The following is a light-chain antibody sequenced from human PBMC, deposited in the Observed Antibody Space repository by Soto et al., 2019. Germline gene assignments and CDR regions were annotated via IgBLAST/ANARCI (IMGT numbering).Light chain of an antibody. CDR1: QSVSSN. CDR2: GAS. CDR3: QQYNNWPPLT. Sequence: IVFTHSPATXXVXPXXXXXLSCTACQSVSSNLAWYQQKPGQAPRLLIYGASTRATGIPARFSGSGSGTEFTLTISSLQSADFAVYYCQQYNNWPPLTFGGGTKVDI. J-gene: IGKJ4*01. V-gene: IGKV3-15*01.